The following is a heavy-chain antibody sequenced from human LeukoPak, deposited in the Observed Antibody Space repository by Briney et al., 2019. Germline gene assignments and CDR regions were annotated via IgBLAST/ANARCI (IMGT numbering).Heavy chain of an antibody. CDR1: GGSISSGSYY. V-gene: IGHV4-61*02. CDR3: ARLRGADPSGDFDY. CDR2: IYTSGST. J-gene: IGHJ4*02. Sequence: SETLSLTCTVSGGSISSGSYYWSWIRQPAGKGLEWIGRIYTSGSTNYNPSLKSRVTISVDTSKNQFSLKLSSVAAADTAVYYCARLRGADPSGDFDYWGQGTLVTVSS. D-gene: IGHD1-26*01.